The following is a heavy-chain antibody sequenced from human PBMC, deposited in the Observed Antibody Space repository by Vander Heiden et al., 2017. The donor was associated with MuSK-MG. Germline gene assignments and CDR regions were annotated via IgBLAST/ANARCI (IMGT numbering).Heavy chain of an antibody. J-gene: IGHJ5*02. CDR2: INHSGST. V-gene: IGHV4-34*01. Sequence: QVQLQQWGAGLLKPSETLSLTCAVYGGSFSGYYWSWIRQPPGKGLEWIGEINHSGSTNYNPSLKSRVTISVDTSKNQFSLKLSSVTAADTAVYYCARARNGAAAGYGRHHRFDPWGQGTLVTVSS. CDR3: ARARNGAAAGYGRHHRFDP. CDR1: GGSFSGYY. D-gene: IGHD6-13*01.